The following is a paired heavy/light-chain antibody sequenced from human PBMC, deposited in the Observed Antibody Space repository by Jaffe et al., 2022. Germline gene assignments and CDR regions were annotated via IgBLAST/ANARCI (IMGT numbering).Heavy chain of an antibody. CDR2: ISSSGTNM. D-gene: IGHD1-26*01. J-gene: IGHJ4*02. CDR3: ARAILGETGPFDY. Sequence: EVQVVESGGDLVQPGGSLRLSCAASGFSFNNYEINWVRLAPGKGLEWVSYISSSGTNMYYSDSVKGRFTISRDNAKKSVYLQMNSLRGEDTAVYFCARAILGETGPFDYWGQGTLVTVSS. CDR1: GFSFNNYE. V-gene: IGHV3-48*03.
Light chain of an antibody. V-gene: IGKV3-15*01. CDR3: QQYSDWPPEYT. CDR2: GAS. Sequence: EIVMTQSPATLSVSPGERATLSCRASQSVSSKLAWYQQKPGQAPRLLIYGASTRATGIPARFSGSGSGTQFTLTISSLQSEDFAVYYCQQYSDWPPEYTFGQGTKLEIK. J-gene: IGKJ2*01. CDR1: QSVSSK.